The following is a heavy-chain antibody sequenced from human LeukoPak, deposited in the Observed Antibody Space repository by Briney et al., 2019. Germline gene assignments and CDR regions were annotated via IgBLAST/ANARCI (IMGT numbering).Heavy chain of an antibody. J-gene: IGHJ3*02. D-gene: IGHD6-19*01. CDR3: ATGIAVAGWGGFDI. V-gene: IGHV4-39*01. CDR2: IYYSGST. Sequence: SETLSLTCTVSGGSISSSSYYWGWIRQPPGKGLEWIGSIYYSGSTYYNPSLKSRVTISVDTSKNQFSLKLSSVTAADTAVYYCATGIAVAGWGGFDIWGQGTMVTVSS. CDR1: GGSISSSSYY.